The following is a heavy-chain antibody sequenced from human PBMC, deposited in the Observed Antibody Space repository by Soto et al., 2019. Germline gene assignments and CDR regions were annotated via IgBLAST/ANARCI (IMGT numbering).Heavy chain of an antibody. V-gene: IGHV1-69*13. D-gene: IGHD6-13*01. Sequence: GASVKVSCKASGGTFSSFAIIWVRQAPGQGLEWMGGVIPIFGTTDYAQKFQGRVTIIADESTSTAYMELSSLRSEDTAVYYCAREAAVGTNRFDPWGQGTLVTVSS. J-gene: IGHJ5*02. CDR3: AREAAVGTNRFDP. CDR2: VIPIFGTT. CDR1: GGTFSSFA.